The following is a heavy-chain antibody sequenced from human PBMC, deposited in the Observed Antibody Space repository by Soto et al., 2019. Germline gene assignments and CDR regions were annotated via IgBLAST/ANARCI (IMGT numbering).Heavy chain of an antibody. J-gene: IGHJ6*02. Sequence: GGSLRLSCAASGFTFSSYAMSWVRQAPGKGLEWVSAISGSGGSTYYADSVKGRFTISRDNSKNTLYLQMNSLRAEDTAVYYCAKPYARVYYYYGMDFWGQGTTVTVSS. D-gene: IGHD2-8*01. CDR2: ISGSGGST. CDR3: AKPYARVYYYYGMDF. V-gene: IGHV3-23*01. CDR1: GFTFSSYA.